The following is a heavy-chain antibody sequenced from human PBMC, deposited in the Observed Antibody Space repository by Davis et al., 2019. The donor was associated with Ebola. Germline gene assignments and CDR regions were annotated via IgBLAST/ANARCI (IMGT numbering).Heavy chain of an antibody. J-gene: IGHJ6*03. V-gene: IGHV4-39*07. Sequence: PSETLSLTCTVSGGSIVGSSYYWNWIRQTPGKGLEWIGYIHYSGDTYYNPSLKSRVTLSVDRSKNQFSLRLSSVSAADTAVYYCARLGYSSSFMDVWGTGITVIVSS. CDR2: IHYSGDT. CDR1: GGSIVGSSYY. CDR3: ARLGYSSSFMDV. D-gene: IGHD6-19*01.